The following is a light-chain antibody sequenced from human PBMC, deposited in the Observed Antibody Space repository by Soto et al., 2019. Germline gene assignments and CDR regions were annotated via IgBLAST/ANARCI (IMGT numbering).Light chain of an antibody. J-gene: IGKJ1*01. Sequence: EIVMTPSPATLSVTPGERTTLSCRASQSVSSYLAWYQQKPGQAPRLHIYGASTRATGIPARFSASGSGTEFTLTISSLQSEDFAVYYCQQYNNWPRTFGQGTKVDIK. V-gene: IGKV3-15*01. CDR2: GAS. CDR1: QSVSSY. CDR3: QQYNNWPRT.